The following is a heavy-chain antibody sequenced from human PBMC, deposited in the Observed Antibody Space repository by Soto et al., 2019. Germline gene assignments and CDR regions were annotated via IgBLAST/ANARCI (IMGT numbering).Heavy chain of an antibody. Sequence: GGSLRLSCAASGFTFSSYGMHWVRQAPGKGLEWVAVIWYDGSNKYYADSVKGRFTISRDNSKNTLYLQMNSLRAEDTAVYYCARESRDYYDSSGYYSKDLDYWGQGTLVTVSS. J-gene: IGHJ4*02. CDR1: GFTFSSYG. CDR3: ARESRDYYDSSGYYSKDLDY. D-gene: IGHD3-22*01. CDR2: IWYDGSNK. V-gene: IGHV3-33*01.